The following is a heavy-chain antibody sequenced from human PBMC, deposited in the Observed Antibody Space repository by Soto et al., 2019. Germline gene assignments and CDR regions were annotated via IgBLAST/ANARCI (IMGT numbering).Heavy chain of an antibody. CDR1: GFTFSNYG. CDR3: AKARVRIVGANSFDY. V-gene: IGHV3-30*18. CDR2: ISDDGDKR. J-gene: IGHJ4*02. Sequence: SLRLSCGGSGFTFSNYGMHWVRQPPGKGLEWVALISDDGDKRYYADSVRGRLIISRDNSKDTLYLQMNSLGPDDTAVYFCAKARVRIVGANSFDYWGQGTPVTV. D-gene: IGHD1-26*01.